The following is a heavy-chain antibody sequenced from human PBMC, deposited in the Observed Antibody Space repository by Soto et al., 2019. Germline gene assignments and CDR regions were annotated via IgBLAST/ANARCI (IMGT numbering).Heavy chain of an antibody. CDR3: VRTSLVVAVATREDF. J-gene: IGHJ4*02. V-gene: IGHV3-74*01. Sequence: EVQLVESGGGLVQPGESLRLSCAASGFTFSNYWMHWVRQAPGKGLVWVSRIDSDGGRITYADFVKGRFTISRDNAKKTVYLHMNSLTAEDTAVYFCVRTSLVVAVATREDFWGQGTLVTVSS. CDR2: IDSDGGRI. D-gene: IGHD2-15*01. CDR1: GFTFSNYW.